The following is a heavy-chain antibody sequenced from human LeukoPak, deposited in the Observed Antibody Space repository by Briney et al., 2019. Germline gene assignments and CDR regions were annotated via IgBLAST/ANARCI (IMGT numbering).Heavy chain of an antibody. D-gene: IGHD3-16*02. CDR3: AKDRAFRGVIGLDY. CDR2: ISGSGGTT. J-gene: IGHJ4*02. CDR1: GFTFSSYA. Sequence: GGSLRLSCAASGFTFSSYAMSWVRQAPGKGLEWVSVISGSGGTTYYADSVKGRFTISRDNSKNTLYLQMNSLRVEDTAVYYCAKDRAFRGVIGLDYWGQGTLVTVSS. V-gene: IGHV3-23*01.